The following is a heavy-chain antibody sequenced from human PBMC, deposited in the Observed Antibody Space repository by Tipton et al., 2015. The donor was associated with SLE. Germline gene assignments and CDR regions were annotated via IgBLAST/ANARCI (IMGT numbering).Heavy chain of an antibody. CDR3: TKDVRFGGSYFAS. D-gene: IGHD2-15*01. CDR2: ISGSGGTGTT. J-gene: IGHJ4*02. CDR1: GFTFTSFA. Sequence: SLRLSCTASGFTFTSFAMHWVRQGPGKGLEWVSGISGSGGTGTTYYAQSVQGRFTISRDISKNILYLQMNNLSGEDTAVYYCTKDVRFGGSYFASWGQGTLVTVSS. V-gene: IGHV3-23*01.